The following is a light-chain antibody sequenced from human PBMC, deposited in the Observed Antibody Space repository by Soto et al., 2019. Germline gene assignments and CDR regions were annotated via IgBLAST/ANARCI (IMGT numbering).Light chain of an antibody. Sequence: QSVLTQPPSVSGAPGQRVTISCTGSSSNIGAGYDVNWYQQLPGAAPKLLIFGNSNRPSGVPDRFSGSKSGTSASLAITGLQAEDEADYYCCSYASSSSYVFGTGTKVTVL. CDR3: CSYASSSSYV. CDR1: SSNIGAGYD. V-gene: IGLV1-40*01. CDR2: GNS. J-gene: IGLJ1*01.